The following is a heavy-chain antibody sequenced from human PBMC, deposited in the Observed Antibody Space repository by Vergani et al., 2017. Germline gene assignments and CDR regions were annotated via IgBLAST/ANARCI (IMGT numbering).Heavy chain of an antibody. CDR3: ARDRWCIGAAGTRWFDP. CDR1: GYTFTGYY. D-gene: IGHD6-13*01. CDR2: INPNSGGT. J-gene: IGHJ5*02. V-gene: IGHV1-2*02. Sequence: QVQLVQSGAEVKKPGASVKVSCKASGYTFTGYYMHWLRQAPGQGLEWMGWINPNSGGTNYAQKFQGRVTMTRDTSISTAYMELSRLRSDDTAVYYCARDRWCIGAAGTRWFDPWGQGTLVTVSS.